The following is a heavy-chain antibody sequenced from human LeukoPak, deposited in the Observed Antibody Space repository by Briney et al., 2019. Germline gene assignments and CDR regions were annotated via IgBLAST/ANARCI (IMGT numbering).Heavy chain of an antibody. Sequence: SETLSLTCSVSGGSISGSSSYWGWIRQPPGKGLEWIGSVYYSGTTYDNPSLKSRVTMSVDTSKNQFSLKLNSVTAADTAVYYCARQYTGSFQYFQHWGQGTLVTVSS. CDR2: VYYSGTT. J-gene: IGHJ1*01. CDR1: GGSISGSSSY. D-gene: IGHD1-26*01. V-gene: IGHV4-39*01. CDR3: ARQYTGSFQYFQH.